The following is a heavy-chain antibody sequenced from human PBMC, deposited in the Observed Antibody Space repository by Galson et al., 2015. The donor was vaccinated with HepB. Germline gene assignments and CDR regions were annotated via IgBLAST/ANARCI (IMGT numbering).Heavy chain of an antibody. D-gene: IGHD3-10*01. V-gene: IGHV3-21*01. J-gene: IGHJ4*02. CDR1: GFTFSSYS. CDR2: ISSSSSYI. Sequence: SLRLSCAASGFTFSSYSMNWVRQAPGEGLEWVPSISSSSSYICYADSVKGRFTISRDNAKNSLYLQMNSLRAEDTAVYYCAREQVLLWFGELMARGGFDYWGQGTLVTVSS. CDR3: AREQVLLWFGELMARGGFDY.